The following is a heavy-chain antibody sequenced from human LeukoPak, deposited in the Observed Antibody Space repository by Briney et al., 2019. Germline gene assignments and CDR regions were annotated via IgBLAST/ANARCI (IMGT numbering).Heavy chain of an antibody. V-gene: IGHV4-34*01. CDR3: ASERVVDTAMVDFVHYYGMDV. CDR1: GFTFSSYW. Sequence: GSLRLSCAASGFTFSSYWMSWVRQAPGKGLEWIGEINHSGSTNYNPSLKSRVTISVDTSKNQFSLKLSSVTAADTAVYYCASERVVDTAMVDFVHYYGMDVWGQGTTVTVSS. CDR2: INHSGST. D-gene: IGHD5-18*01. J-gene: IGHJ6*02.